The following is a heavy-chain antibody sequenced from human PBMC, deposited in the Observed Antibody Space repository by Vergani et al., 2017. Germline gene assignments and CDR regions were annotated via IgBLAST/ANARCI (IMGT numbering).Heavy chain of an antibody. V-gene: IGHV3-21*01. D-gene: IGHD1-26*01. J-gene: IGHJ4*02. CDR3: ARDLRRVGAKGEG. Sequence: EVQLVESGGGLVKPGGSLRLSCAASGFTFSSYSMNWVRQAPGKGLEWVSSISSSSSYIYYADSVKGRFTISRDNAKNSLYLQMNSLRAEDTAVYYCARDLRRVGAKGEGWGQGTLVTVSS. CDR1: GFTFSSYS. CDR2: ISSSSSYI.